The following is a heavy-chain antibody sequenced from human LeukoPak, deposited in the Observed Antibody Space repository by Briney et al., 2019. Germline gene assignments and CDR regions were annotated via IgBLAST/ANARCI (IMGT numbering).Heavy chain of an antibody. CDR3: AKWRVSSGCDY. D-gene: IGHD6-19*01. CDR2: ISGSGVST. J-gene: IGHJ4*02. Sequence: GGSLRLSCAASGFTFSSYAMSWVRQAPGKGLEWVSAISGSGVSTYYADSVKGRFTISRDTSKNTLYLQMNSLRAEDTAVYCCAKWRVSSGCDYWGQGTLVTVSS. CDR1: GFTFSSYA. V-gene: IGHV3-23*01.